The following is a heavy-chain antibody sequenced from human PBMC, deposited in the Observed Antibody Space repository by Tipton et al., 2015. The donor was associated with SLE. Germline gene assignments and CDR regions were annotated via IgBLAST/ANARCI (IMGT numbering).Heavy chain of an antibody. J-gene: IGHJ4*02. CDR2: ISSSGSTI. Sequence: SLRLSCAASGFTFSDYYMSWIRQAPGKGLEWASYISSSGSTIYYADSVKGRFTISRDNAKNSLYLQMNSLRAEDTAVYYCARGHSSGWYYFDYWGQGTLVTVSS. CDR3: ARGHSSGWYYFDY. CDR1: GFTFSDYY. V-gene: IGHV3-11*01. D-gene: IGHD6-19*01.